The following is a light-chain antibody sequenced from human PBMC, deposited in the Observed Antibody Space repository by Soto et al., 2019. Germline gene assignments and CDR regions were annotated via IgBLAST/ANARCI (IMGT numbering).Light chain of an antibody. CDR2: AAS. Sequence: EIVLRQSPGTLSLSPGERATLSCRASQSVTSSYLAWYQQRPGQAPRLLIYAASNRATGTPDRFSGSGSGTDFTLTIIRLEPEDFAVYFCQQFGSSPFIFGRGTKVEIK. CDR3: QQFGSSPFI. V-gene: IGKV3-20*01. J-gene: IGKJ4*01. CDR1: QSVTSSY.